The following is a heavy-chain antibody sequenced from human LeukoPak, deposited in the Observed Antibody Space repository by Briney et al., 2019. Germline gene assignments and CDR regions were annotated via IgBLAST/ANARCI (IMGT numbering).Heavy chain of an antibody. J-gene: IGHJ4*02. CDR2: INHSGST. D-gene: IGHD3-22*01. Sequence: PSETLSLTCAVYGDSLSGYYWSWIRQPPGKGLEWIGEINHSGSTNYNPSLKSRVTISVDTSKNQFSLKLSSVTAADTAVYYCATFDSSGYYLFDYWGQGTLVTVSS. V-gene: IGHV4-34*01. CDR3: ATFDSSGYYLFDY. CDR1: GDSLSGYY.